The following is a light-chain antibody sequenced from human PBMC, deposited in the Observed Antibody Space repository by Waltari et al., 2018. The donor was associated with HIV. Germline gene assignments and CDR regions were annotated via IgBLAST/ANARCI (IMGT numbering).Light chain of an antibody. CDR2: KDS. CDR1: ALPKQY. V-gene: IGLV3-25*03. CDR3: QSADSSGTYRRV. J-gene: IGLJ2*01. Sequence: SYELTQPPSVSVSPGQTARITCSGDALPKQYAFWYQQKPGQAPVLVIYKDSGRPSGIPERFSGSSAGKTVTLTISGVQAEDEADYYCQSADSSGTYRRVFGGGTKLTVL.